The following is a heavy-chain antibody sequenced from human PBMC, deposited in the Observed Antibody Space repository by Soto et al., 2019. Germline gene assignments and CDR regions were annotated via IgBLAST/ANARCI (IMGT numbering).Heavy chain of an antibody. CDR1: GFTFSSHA. Sequence: GGSLRLSCAASGFTFSSHAMSWVRQAPGKGLEWVSAISGSGGSTYYADSVKGRFTISRDNSKNTLYLQMNSLRAEDTAVYYCAKDRAEYSSSSWFDPWGQGTLVTVSS. CDR2: ISGSGGST. D-gene: IGHD6-6*01. CDR3: AKDRAEYSSSSWFDP. J-gene: IGHJ5*02. V-gene: IGHV3-23*01.